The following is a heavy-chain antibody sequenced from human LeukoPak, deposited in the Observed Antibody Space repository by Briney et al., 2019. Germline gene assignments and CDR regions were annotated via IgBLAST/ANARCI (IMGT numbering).Heavy chain of an antibody. V-gene: IGHV4-61*05. CDR1: GGSISSSSYF. D-gene: IGHD2-15*01. CDR3: AKGGVVYYMDV. CDR2: IYYSGST. J-gene: IGHJ6*03. Sequence: SETLSLTCTVSGGSISSSSYFWGWIRQPPGKGLEWIGYIYYSGSTNYNPSLKSRVTISVDTSKNQFSLKLSSVTAADTAVYYCAKGGVVYYMDVWGKGTTVTVSS.